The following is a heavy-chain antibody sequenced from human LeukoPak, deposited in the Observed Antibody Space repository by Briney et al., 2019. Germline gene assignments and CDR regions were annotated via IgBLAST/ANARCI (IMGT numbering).Heavy chain of an antibody. CDR1: GFTFSTYG. CDR2: IWYDGSIE. D-gene: IGHD2-2*01. V-gene: IGHV3-33*01. J-gene: IGHJ4*02. CDR3: ARDWGSTSCCSGFDY. Sequence: GGSLRLSCAASGFTFSTYGMHWVRQAPGEGLEWVAVIWYDGSIEYYADSVKGRFTISRDNSKNTLYLQMNSLRAEDTAVYYCARDWGSTSCCSGFDYWGQGTLVTVSS.